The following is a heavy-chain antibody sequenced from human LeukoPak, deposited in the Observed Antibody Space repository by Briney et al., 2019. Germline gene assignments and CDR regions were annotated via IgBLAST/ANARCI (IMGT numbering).Heavy chain of an antibody. J-gene: IGHJ6*02. V-gene: IGHV1-18*01. CDR2: ISAYNGNT. CDR1: GYTFTSYG. Sequence: ASVKVSCKASGYTFTSYGISWVRQAPGQGLEWMGWISAYNGNTNYAQKLQGRVTMTTDTSTSTAYMELSSLRSEDTAVYYCATGRILYYYGMDVWGQGTTVTVSS. CDR3: ATGRILYYYGMDV.